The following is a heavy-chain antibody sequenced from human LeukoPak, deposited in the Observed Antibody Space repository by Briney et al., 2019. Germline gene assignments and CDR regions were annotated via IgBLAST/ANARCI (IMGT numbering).Heavy chain of an antibody. D-gene: IGHD1-26*01. CDR2: ISSSSSYI. CDR1: GFTFSSYS. V-gene: IGHV3-21*01. Sequence: GGSLRLFCAASGFTFSSYSMICVRHAPGKGLEWVSSISSSSSYIYYADSVKGRFTISRDNAKNSLHLQMNSLRAEDTAVYYCARHRGGGSRPHYFDYWGQGTLVTVSS. J-gene: IGHJ4*02. CDR3: ARHRGGGSRPHYFDY.